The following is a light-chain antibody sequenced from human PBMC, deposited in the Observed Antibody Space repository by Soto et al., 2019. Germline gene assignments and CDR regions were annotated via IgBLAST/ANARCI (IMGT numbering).Light chain of an antibody. Sequence: EIALTQSPGALSLSPGDRATFSCRSSQSFSSTYLAWYQQKPGQAPRLLIYGASSRATGIPDRFSGSGSGTDFTLTISRLEPEDFAVYYCQQYGSSPITFGQGTRLEIK. CDR1: QSFSSTY. V-gene: IGKV3-20*01. J-gene: IGKJ5*01. CDR2: GAS. CDR3: QQYGSSPIT.